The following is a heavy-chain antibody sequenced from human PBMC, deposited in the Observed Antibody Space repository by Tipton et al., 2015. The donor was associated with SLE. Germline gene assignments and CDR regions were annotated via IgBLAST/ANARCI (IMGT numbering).Heavy chain of an antibody. V-gene: IGHV4-59*11. D-gene: IGHD4-11*01. CDR3: ARRLTTVTTFALDY. CDR1: GGSISSHY. J-gene: IGHJ4*02. Sequence: TLSLTCTVSGGSISSHYWSWIRQPPGKGLEWIGYIYYSGSTNYNPSLKSRVTISVDTSKNQFSLKLSSVTAADTAVYYCARRLTTVTTFALDYWGQGTLVTVSS. CDR2: IYYSGST.